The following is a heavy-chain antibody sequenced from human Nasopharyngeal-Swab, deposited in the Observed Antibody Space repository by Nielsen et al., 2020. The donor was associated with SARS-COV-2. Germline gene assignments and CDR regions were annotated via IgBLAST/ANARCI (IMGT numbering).Heavy chain of an antibody. D-gene: IGHD4-11*01. Sequence: SETLSLTCTVSGGSVSSESYYWTWVRQSPGKGLDWIGYIYYSGSSSYNPSLKRRVTISVDMSKNQFSLKLTSVTAADAAVYYCARDTVHYGMDVWGQGTTVTVSS. V-gene: IGHV4-61*01. CDR3: ARDTVHYGMDV. CDR2: IYYSGSS. J-gene: IGHJ6*02. CDR1: GGSVSSESYY.